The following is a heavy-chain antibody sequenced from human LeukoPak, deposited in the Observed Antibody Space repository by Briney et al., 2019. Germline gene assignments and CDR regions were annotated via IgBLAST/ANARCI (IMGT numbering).Heavy chain of an antibody. Sequence: ASVKVSCKASGYTFTSYGISWARQAPGQGLEWMGWISAYNGNTNYAQKLQGRVTMTTDTSTSTAYMELRSLRSDDTAVYYCAREARAPPVDAFDIWGQGTTVTVSS. V-gene: IGHV1-18*01. CDR2: ISAYNGNT. CDR3: AREARAPPVDAFDI. CDR1: GYTFTSYG. J-gene: IGHJ3*02.